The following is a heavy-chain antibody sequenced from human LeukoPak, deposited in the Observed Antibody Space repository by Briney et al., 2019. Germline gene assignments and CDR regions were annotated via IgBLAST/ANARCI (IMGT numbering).Heavy chain of an antibody. J-gene: IGHJ4*02. CDR2: IYSGVIT. D-gene: IGHD1-26*01. CDR3: ARGEWELSE. CDR1: RFTLSSNY. V-gene: IGHV3-53*01. Sequence: RGSLRLSRAASRFTLSSNYRTSVPQAPGKGVEWVSVIYSGVITYYADSAQGRFTISRTNSTNTLYLQMNSLRAEDTAVYYSARGEWELSEGGQGTLATVYS.